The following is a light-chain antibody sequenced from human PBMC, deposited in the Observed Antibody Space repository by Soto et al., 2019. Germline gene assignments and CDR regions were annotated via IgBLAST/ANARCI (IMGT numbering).Light chain of an antibody. V-gene: IGKV3-15*01. Sequence: EIVMTQSPATLSVSPGERATLSCRASQTVNSNLAWYQQKPGQAPRLLIHGASTRAAGIPARISGSGSGTEFTLTISSPQSEDFAVYYCQQYNDWPPFTVGPGTRVDSK. CDR1: QTVNSN. J-gene: IGKJ3*01. CDR2: GAS. CDR3: QQYNDWPPFT.